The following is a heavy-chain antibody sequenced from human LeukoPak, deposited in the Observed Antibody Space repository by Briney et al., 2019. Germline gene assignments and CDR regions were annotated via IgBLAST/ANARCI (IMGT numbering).Heavy chain of an antibody. D-gene: IGHD5-12*01. V-gene: IGHV4-30-4*08. CDR3: ARDPWVAPSYFDY. CDR1: GGSISSGDYY. J-gene: IGHJ4*02. CDR2: IYYSGST. Sequence: SETLSLTCTVSGGSISSGDYYWSWIRQPPGKGVEWIGYIYYSGSTYYNPSLKSRVTISVDTSKNQFSLKLSSVTAADTAVYYCARDPWVAPSYFDYWGQGTLVTVSS.